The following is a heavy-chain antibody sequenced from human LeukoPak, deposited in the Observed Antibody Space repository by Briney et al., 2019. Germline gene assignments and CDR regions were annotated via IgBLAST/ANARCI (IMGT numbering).Heavy chain of an antibody. J-gene: IGHJ4*02. V-gene: IGHV3-49*03. CDR3: TRLYDYVWGSYRYLDY. Sequence: GGSLRLSCTASGFTFGDYAMSWFRQAPGKGLEWVGFIRSKAYGGTTEYAASVKGRFTISRDDSKSIAYLQMNSLKTEDTAVYYCTRLYDYVWGSYRYLDYWGQGTLVTVSS. CDR1: GFTFGDYA. D-gene: IGHD3-16*02. CDR2: IRSKAYGGTT.